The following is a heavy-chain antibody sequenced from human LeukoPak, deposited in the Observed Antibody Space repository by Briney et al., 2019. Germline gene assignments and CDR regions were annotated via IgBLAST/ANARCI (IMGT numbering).Heavy chain of an antibody. V-gene: IGHV3-15*05. Sequence: GGSLRLSCAASGFTFSNVWMSWVRQVPVKGLEWVGRIKSKTDGGTAEFTAPVRSRFTISRDDAKNTLYLQMNSLRAEDTAVYYCARDLDGYRSGNGAWGQGTLVTVSS. CDR1: GFTFSNVW. J-gene: IGHJ5*02. D-gene: IGHD5-12*01. CDR2: IKSKTDGGTA. CDR3: ARDLDGYRSGNGA.